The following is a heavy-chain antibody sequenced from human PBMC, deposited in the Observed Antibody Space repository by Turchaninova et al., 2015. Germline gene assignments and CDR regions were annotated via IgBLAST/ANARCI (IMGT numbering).Heavy chain of an antibody. CDR2: LYYSGRT. CDR3: TRRSSXGAAXX. V-gene: IGHV4-59*01. D-gene: IGHD4/OR15-4a*01. CDR1: SGSMSSYY. J-gene: IGHJ4*02. Sequence: QVHLQESGPGLVKPSGTLSLTCTVSSGSMSSYYWNWIRQPPGKGLEWIGYLYYSGRTTYSPSPQSRVTMSVXPAKSXXSLXRXAVTAADXXXYYWTRRSSXGAAXXWGQGTLVTXSS.